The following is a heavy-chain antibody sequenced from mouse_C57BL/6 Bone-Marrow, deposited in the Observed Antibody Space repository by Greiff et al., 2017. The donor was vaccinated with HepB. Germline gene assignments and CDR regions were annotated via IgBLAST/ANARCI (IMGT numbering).Heavy chain of an antibody. D-gene: IGHD1-1*01. CDR1: GYSITSGYY. J-gene: IGHJ1*03. CDR2: ISYDGSN. Sequence: EVQLQQSGPGLVKPSQSLSLTCSVTGYSITSGYYWNWIRQFPGNKLEWMGYISYDGSNNYNPSLKNRISITRDTSKNQFFLKLNSVTTEDTATYYCARSPYYYGSSYHWYFDVWGTGTTVTVSS. CDR3: ARSPYYYGSSYHWYFDV. V-gene: IGHV3-6*01.